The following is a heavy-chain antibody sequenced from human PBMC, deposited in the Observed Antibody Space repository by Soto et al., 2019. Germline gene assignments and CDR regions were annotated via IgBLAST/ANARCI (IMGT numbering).Heavy chain of an antibody. V-gene: IGHV3-11*01. D-gene: IGHD3-3*01. J-gene: IGHJ6*03. Sequence: QVQLVESGGGLVKPGGSLRLSCAASGFTFSDYDMSWIRQAPGKGLEWGSYIGSSGSTIYYADSVKGRFTISRDNVKSSLYLQMHSLRGEDTAVYYCARDLNDFWSGYDLDYYYYYMDVWVKGTTIAVSS. CDR3: ARDLNDFWSGYDLDYYYYYMDV. CDR1: GFTFSDYD. CDR2: IGSSGSTI.